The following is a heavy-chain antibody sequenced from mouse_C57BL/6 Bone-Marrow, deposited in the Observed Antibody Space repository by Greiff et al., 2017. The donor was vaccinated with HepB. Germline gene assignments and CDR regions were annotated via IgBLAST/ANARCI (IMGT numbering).Heavy chain of an antibody. Sequence: VKLMESGAELARPGASVKLSCKASGYTFTSYGISWVKQRTGQGLEWIGEIYPRSGNTYYNEKFKGKATLTADKSSSTAYMELRSLTSEDSAVYFCARWAAWYSRFAYWGQGTLVTVSA. J-gene: IGHJ3*01. V-gene: IGHV1-81*01. D-gene: IGHD1-1*02. CDR3: ARWAAWYSRFAY. CDR2: IYPRSGNT. CDR1: GYTFTSYG.